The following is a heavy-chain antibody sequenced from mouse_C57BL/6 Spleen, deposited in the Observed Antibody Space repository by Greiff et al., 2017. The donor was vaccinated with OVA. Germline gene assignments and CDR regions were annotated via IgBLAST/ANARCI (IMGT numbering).Heavy chain of an antibody. Sequence: EVKLQESGEGLVKPGGSLKLSCAASGFTFSSYAMSWVRQTPEKRLEWVAYISSGGDYIYYADTVKGRFTISRDNARNTLYLQMSSLKSEDTAMYYCTRGGYGSSYLYYYAMDYWGQGTSVTVSS. J-gene: IGHJ4*01. D-gene: IGHD1-1*01. V-gene: IGHV5-9-1*02. CDR3: TRGGYGSSYLYYYAMDY. CDR1: GFTFSSYA. CDR2: ISSGGDYI.